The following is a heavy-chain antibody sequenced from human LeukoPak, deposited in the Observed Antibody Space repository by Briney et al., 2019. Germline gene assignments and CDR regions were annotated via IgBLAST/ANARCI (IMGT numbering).Heavy chain of an antibody. Sequence: SETLSLTCTVSGASFSSSTYYWGWIRQPPGKGLEWIGSIHYSGSTYYNPSLKSRVTMSVDTSKNQFSLKLSSVTAADTAVYYCARHAGGISATGTRPFDYWGQGTLVTVSS. CDR1: GASFSSSTYY. V-gene: IGHV4-39*01. CDR3: ARHAGGISATGTRPFDY. D-gene: IGHD6-13*01. J-gene: IGHJ4*02. CDR2: IHYSGST.